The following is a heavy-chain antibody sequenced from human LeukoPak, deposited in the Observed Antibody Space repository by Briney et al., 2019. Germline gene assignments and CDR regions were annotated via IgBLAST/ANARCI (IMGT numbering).Heavy chain of an antibody. V-gene: IGHV4-61*02. J-gene: IGHJ5*02. D-gene: IGHD3-16*01. CDR1: GASISSGSNH. CDR2: IYTSGST. Sequence: SETLSLTCTVSGASISSGSNHWSWIRQPAGKGLESIGPIYTSGSTNYTPSLKGRVSISVDISKNPFSLKLSCVTAADTAVYYCARDKGGVLYRGEFDPWGQGTLVTVSS. CDR3: ARDKGGVLYRGEFDP.